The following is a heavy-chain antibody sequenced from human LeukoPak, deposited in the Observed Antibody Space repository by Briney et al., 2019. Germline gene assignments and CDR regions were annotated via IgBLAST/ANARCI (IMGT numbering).Heavy chain of an antibody. Sequence: SVKVSCKASGGTFSSYAISWVRQAPGQGLEWMGGIIPIFGTANYAQKFQGRVTITADESTSTAYKELSSLRSEDTAVYYCARQRGYSYGENFDYWGQGTLVTVSS. CDR1: GGTFSSYA. J-gene: IGHJ4*02. V-gene: IGHV1-69*13. CDR3: ARQRGYSYGENFDY. CDR2: IIPIFGTA. D-gene: IGHD5-18*01.